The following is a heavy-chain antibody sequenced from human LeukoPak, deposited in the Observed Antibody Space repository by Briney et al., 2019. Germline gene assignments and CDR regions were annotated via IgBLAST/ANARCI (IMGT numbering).Heavy chain of an antibody. CDR2: INHSGST. CDR3: ARGDRSSSCPTFDY. CDR1: GGSFSGYY. Sequence: SVTLSLTCAVYGGSFSGYYWSWIRQPPGKGLEWIGEINHSGSTNYNPSLKSRVTISVDTSKNQFSLKLSSVTAADTAVYYCARGDRSSSCPTFDYWGQGTLVTVSS. V-gene: IGHV4-34*01. D-gene: IGHD6-13*01. J-gene: IGHJ4*02.